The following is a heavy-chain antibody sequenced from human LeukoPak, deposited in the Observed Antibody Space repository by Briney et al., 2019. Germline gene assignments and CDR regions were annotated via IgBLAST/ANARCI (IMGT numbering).Heavy chain of an antibody. J-gene: IGHJ4*02. Sequence: GGSLRLSCAASGFTFSNAWMSWVRQAPGKGLEWVGRIKSKTDGGTTDYAAPVKGRFTISRDDSKNTMYLQMNSLKTEDTAVYYCTLSYGYGDGDYWGQGTLVTVSS. CDR1: GFTFSNAW. CDR2: IKSKTDGGTT. CDR3: TLSYGYGDGDY. V-gene: IGHV3-15*01. D-gene: IGHD5-18*01.